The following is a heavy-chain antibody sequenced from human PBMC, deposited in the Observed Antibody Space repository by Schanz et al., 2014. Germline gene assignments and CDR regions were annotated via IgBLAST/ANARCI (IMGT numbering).Heavy chain of an antibody. CDR3: ARDLPRTFLFDY. CDR1: GFAFSSYG. J-gene: IGHJ4*02. CDR2: ISSGGGST. V-gene: IGHV3-23*01. Sequence: EVQLLESGGGLVQPGGSLRLSCLASGFAFSSYGMNWLRQAPGKGLEWVSSISSGGGSTYYADSVKGRFTISRDNSKNTLYLQMKSLRAEDTAVYYCARDLPRTFLFDYWGQGTLVTVSS.